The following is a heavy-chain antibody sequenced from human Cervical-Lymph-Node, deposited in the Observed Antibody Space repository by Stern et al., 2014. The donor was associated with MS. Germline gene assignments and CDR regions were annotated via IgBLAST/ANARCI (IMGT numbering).Heavy chain of an antibody. D-gene: IGHD2-2*01. J-gene: IGHJ2*01. CDR1: GYTFSNYY. V-gene: IGHV1-46*01. CDR3: AREGVPSALIWYFDL. CDR2: INPSAGST. Sequence: QEQLVQSGAEVRKPGASVNVSCKASGYTFSNYYIHWVRQTPGQGLEWMGLINPSAGSTSYAQKFQGRITMTRDTSTTTVYMELSSLRSEDTAVYYCAREGVPSALIWYFDLWGRGTLVTVSS.